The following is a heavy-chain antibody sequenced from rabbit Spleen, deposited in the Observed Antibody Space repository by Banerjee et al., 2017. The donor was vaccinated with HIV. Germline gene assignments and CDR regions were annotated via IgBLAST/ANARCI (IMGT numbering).Heavy chain of an antibody. CDR1: GFSFGDRDV. CDR3: ARDLVGVIGWNFNL. Sequence: QEQLVESGGGLVQPEGSLTLTCKASGFSFGDRDVMCWVRQAPGKGLEWIACINAATGKPVYATWAKGRFTISRTSSTTVTLRMTSLTAADTATYFCARDLVGVIGWNFNLWGPGTLVTVS. D-gene: IGHD1-1*01. J-gene: IGHJ4*01. CDR2: INAATGKP. V-gene: IGHV1S45*01.